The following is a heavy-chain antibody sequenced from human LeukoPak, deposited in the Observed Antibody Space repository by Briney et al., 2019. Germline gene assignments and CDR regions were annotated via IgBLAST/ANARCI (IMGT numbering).Heavy chain of an antibody. J-gene: IGHJ4*02. CDR2: ISYDGSNK. Sequence: PGRSLRLSCAASGFTFSSYAMHWVRQAPGKGLEWVAVISYDGSNKYYADSVKGRFTISRDNSKNTLYLQMNSLRAEDTAVYYCAKGEWSLTGYLDYWGQGTLVTVSS. CDR1: GFTFSSYA. CDR3: AKGEWSLTGYLDY. V-gene: IGHV3-30-3*01. D-gene: IGHD3-9*01.